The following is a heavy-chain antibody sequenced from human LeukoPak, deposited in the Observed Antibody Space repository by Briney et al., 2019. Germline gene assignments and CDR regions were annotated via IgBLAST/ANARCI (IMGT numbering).Heavy chain of an antibody. CDR3: ARVYCSGGSCHNWFDP. CDR2: IIPIFGTA. CDR1: GGTFSSYA. J-gene: IGHJ5*02. D-gene: IGHD2-15*01. Sequence: ASVKVSCKASGGTFSSYAISWVRQAPGQGLEWMGRIIPIFGTANYAQKFQGRVTITTDESTSTAYMELSSLRSEDTAVYYRARVYCSGGSCHNWFDPWGQGTLVTVSS. V-gene: IGHV1-69*05.